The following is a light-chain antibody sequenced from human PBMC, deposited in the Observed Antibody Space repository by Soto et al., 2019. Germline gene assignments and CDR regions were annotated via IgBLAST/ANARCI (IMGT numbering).Light chain of an antibody. CDR3: QQSSRAPWM. V-gene: IGKV1-39*01. Sequence: DIQLTQSPSSLSASVGDRVTITCRASQTISRLSWYQQKPGKAPRVLVSSTSTLQSGVPSRFSGSGFGTEFTLIISGLQPEDYATYYCQQSSRAPWMFGQGTKVEI. CDR1: QTISR. CDR2: STS. J-gene: IGKJ1*01.